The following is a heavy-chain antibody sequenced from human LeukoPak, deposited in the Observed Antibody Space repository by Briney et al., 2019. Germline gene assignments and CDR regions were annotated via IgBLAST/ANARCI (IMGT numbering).Heavy chain of an antibody. CDR1: GYTFTSYA. D-gene: IGHD3-22*01. CDR3: ARDSHYYESSGYNQGDFDY. Sequence: ASVKVSCKASGYTFTSYAMHWVRQAPGQRLEWMGWINAGNGNTKYSQKFQDRVTITRDTSASTAYMELSSLRSEDTAVYYCARDSHYYESSGYNQGDFDYWGQGTLVTVSS. J-gene: IGHJ4*02. V-gene: IGHV1-3*01. CDR2: INAGNGNT.